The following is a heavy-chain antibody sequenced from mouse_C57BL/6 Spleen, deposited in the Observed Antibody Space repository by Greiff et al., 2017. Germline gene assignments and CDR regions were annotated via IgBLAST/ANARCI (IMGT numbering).Heavy chain of an antibody. Sequence: VQRVESGAELVKPGASVKLSCKASGYAFSSYWMDWVKQSPGKGLEWVGQIFPGGGGTYYNGTFKGRATLTADKSSSTAYMQLSSLTSEDSAVYFCARNYGSSYGARDYWGQGTSVTVSS. V-gene: IGHV1-80*01. CDR1: GYAFSSYW. D-gene: IGHD1-1*01. CDR3: ARNYGSSYGARDY. CDR2: IFPGGGGT. J-gene: IGHJ4*01.